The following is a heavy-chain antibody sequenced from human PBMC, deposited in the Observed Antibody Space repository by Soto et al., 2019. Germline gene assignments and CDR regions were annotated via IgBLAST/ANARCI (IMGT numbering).Heavy chain of an antibody. CDR3: VRDLGPYPVYYDYIWGSYRFGFDP. Sequence: SETLSLTCTVSGGSISSYYWSWIRQPPGKGLEWIGYIYYSGSTNYNPSLKSRVTISVDTSKNQFSLKLSSVTAADTAVYYCVRDLGPYPVYYDYIWGSYRFGFDPWGQGTLVTVSS. CDR2: IYYSGST. V-gene: IGHV4-59*01. CDR1: GGSISSYY. J-gene: IGHJ5*02. D-gene: IGHD3-16*02.